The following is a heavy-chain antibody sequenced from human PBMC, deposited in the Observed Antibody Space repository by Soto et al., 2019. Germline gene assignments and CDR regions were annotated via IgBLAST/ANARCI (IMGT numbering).Heavy chain of an antibody. CDR3: AREGYGDYVYAFDI. CDR1: GYTLTSYG. CDR2: ISAYNGNT. Sequence: ASVKVSCKASGYTLTSYGISWVRQAPGQGLEWMGWISAYNGNTNYAQKLQGRVTMTTDTSTSTAYMELRSLRSDDTAVYYCAREGYGDYVYAFDIWGQGTMVTVSS. V-gene: IGHV1-18*01. D-gene: IGHD4-17*01. J-gene: IGHJ3*02.